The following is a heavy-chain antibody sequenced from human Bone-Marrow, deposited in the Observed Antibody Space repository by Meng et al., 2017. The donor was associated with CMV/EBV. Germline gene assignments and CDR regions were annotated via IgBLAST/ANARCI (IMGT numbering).Heavy chain of an antibody. Sequence: SETLSLTCAVYGGSFSGYYWSWIRQPPGKGLEWIGYIYYSGSTNYNPSLKSRVTISVDTSKNQFSLKLSSVTAADTAVYYCARAPWYWGQGTLVTVSS. CDR2: IYYSGST. V-gene: IGHV4-59*01. J-gene: IGHJ4*02. CDR1: GGSFSGYY. CDR3: ARAPWY.